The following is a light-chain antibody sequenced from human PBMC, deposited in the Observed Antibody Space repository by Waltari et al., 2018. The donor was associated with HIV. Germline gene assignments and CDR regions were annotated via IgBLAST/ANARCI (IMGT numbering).Light chain of an antibody. V-gene: IGLV2-23*02. CDR2: EVS. Sequence: QSALTQPASVSGSFGTSITISCTGTRRDVGRYNLLSGYQYHPGKAPKLIIDEVSKRPSGVSNRFSGSKSGNTASLTVSGLQAEDGAHYCCCSYARSGIPFGGGTKLTVL. CDR3: CSYARSGIP. J-gene: IGLJ2*01. CDR1: RRDVGRYNL.